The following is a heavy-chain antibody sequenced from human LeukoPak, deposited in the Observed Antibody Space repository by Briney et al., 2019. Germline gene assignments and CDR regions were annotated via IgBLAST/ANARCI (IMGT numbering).Heavy chain of an antibody. CDR2: ISDNGGST. CDR1: GFTFNNYA. CDR3: AKESYYDILTGYSHY. J-gene: IGHJ4*02. Sequence: GGSLRLSCAASGFTFNNYAMSWVRQAPGKGLEWVSAISDNGGSTYYADSVKGRFTISRDNSKNTLYLQMNSLRAEDTAMYYCAKESYYDILTGYSHYWGQRTLVTVSS. D-gene: IGHD3-9*01. V-gene: IGHV3-23*01.